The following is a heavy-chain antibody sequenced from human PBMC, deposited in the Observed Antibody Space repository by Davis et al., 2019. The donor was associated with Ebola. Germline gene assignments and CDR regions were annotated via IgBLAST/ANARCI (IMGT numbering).Heavy chain of an antibody. CDR2: IYYSGSI. CDR3: ARRREGGKQLVYYNYYYGMDV. Sequence: SDTLSPTFTVPGGAISGGDYYWSWLRQPPGKGLEGSGYIYYSGSIYYNLTLKSRVTISVDTSKNQFSLKLSSVTAADTAVYYCARRREGGKQLVYYNYYYGMDVWGQGTTVTVSS. CDR1: GGAISGGDYY. D-gene: IGHD6-6*01. V-gene: IGHV4-30-4*02. J-gene: IGHJ6*02.